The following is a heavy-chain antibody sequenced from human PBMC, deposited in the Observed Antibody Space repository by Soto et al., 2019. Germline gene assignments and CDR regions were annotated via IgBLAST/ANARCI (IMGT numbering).Heavy chain of an antibody. J-gene: IGHJ5*02. V-gene: IGHV3-66*01. Sequence: GESLKISCAASGFTVSSNYMSWVRQAPGKGLEWVSVIYSGGSTYYADSVKGRFTISRDNSKNTLYLQMNSLRAEDTAVYYCARDIKSGSYNWFDPWGQGTLVTVSS. CDR2: IYSGGST. D-gene: IGHD1-26*01. CDR3: ARDIKSGSYNWFDP. CDR1: GFTVSSNY.